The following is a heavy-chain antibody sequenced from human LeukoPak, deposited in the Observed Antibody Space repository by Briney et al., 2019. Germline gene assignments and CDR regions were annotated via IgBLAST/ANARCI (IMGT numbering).Heavy chain of an antibody. Sequence: SETLSLTCAVYGGSFSGYYWSWIRQPPGKGLDWIGEINHSGSTNYNPSLKSRVTISVDTSKNQFSLKLSSVTAADTAVYYCARVAGRRDGYNWDYWGQGTLVTVSS. CDR2: INHSGST. CDR3: ARVAGRRDGYNWDY. D-gene: IGHD5-24*01. V-gene: IGHV4-34*01. CDR1: GGSFSGYY. J-gene: IGHJ4*02.